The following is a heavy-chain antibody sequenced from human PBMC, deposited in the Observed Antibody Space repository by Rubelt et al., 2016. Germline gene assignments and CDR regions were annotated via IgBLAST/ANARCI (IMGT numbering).Heavy chain of an antibody. J-gene: IGHJ3*02. Sequence: QVQLQESGPGLVKTSETLSLTCTVSAGSISSYYWSWIRQSPGEGLEWIGYIHYSGSTKHNLSLKSRVTISVDTSKNQFSLNLTSVTAADTAVYYCARGYYSDGRAAFDIWGQGTMVTVSS. V-gene: IGHV4-59*01. CDR3: ARGYYSDGRAAFDI. CDR1: AGSISSYY. CDR2: IHYSGST. D-gene: IGHD3-10*01.